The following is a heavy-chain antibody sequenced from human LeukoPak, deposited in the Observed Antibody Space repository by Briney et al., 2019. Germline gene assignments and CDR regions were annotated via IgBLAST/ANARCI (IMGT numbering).Heavy chain of an antibody. CDR3: ARQSGWYKGNFDY. V-gene: IGHV1-69*05. J-gene: IGHJ4*02. D-gene: IGHD6-19*01. Sequence: SVTVSFKASGCTFSSIAYGWVRQAPAQGLGWMGGIITSYNTAKYAQTFQGRIKITTDEATRTTYIELSSLRAEDAAVYYCARQSGWYKGNFDYWGQGSL. CDR2: IITSYNTA. CDR1: GCTFSSIA.